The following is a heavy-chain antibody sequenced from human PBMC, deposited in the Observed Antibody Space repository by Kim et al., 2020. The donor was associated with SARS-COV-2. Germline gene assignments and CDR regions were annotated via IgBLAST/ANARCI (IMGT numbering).Heavy chain of an antibody. Sequence: VKGRFTISRDNSKNTLYLQMNSLRAEDTAVYYCAKGFDYYGSGKVYGMDVWGQGTTVTVSS. V-gene: IGHV3-30*02. J-gene: IGHJ6*02. D-gene: IGHD3-10*01. CDR3: AKGFDYYGSGKVYGMDV.